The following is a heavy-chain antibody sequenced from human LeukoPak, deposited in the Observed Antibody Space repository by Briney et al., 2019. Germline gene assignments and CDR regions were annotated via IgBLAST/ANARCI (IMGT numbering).Heavy chain of an antibody. CDR2: IRHDGSEK. J-gene: IGHJ4*02. CDR1: GFTFSSCW. Sequence: PGGSLRLSCVVSGFTFSSCWMSWVRQAPGKGLEWVANIRHDGSEKYYVDSVKGRFTISRDNAKDSLYLQMNSLRVEDTAVYYCARGGSRQYNFWGQGTLVTVSS. V-gene: IGHV3-7*01. D-gene: IGHD5-18*01. CDR3: ARGGSRQYNF.